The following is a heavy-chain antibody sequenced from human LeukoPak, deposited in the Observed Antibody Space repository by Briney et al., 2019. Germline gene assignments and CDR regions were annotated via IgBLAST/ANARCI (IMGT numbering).Heavy chain of an antibody. CDR2: INPSGGST. CDR3: ARDMTYYYDSSGSPSTYFDY. V-gene: IGHV1-46*01. D-gene: IGHD3-22*01. J-gene: IGHJ4*02. Sequence: ASVKVSCKASGGTFSSYTISWVRQAPGQGLEWMGIINPSGGSTSYAQKFQGRVTMTRDTSTSTVYMELSSLRSEDTAVYYCARDMTYYYDSSGSPSTYFDYWGQGTLVTVSS. CDR1: GGTFSSYT.